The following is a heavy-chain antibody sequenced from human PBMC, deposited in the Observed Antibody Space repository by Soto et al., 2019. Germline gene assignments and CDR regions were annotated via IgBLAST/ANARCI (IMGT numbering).Heavy chain of an antibody. CDR1: GFTFSSYW. CDR2: INSDGSST. V-gene: IGHV3-74*01. Sequence: PGGSLRLSCAASGFTFSSYWMHWVRQAPGKWLVWVSRINSDGSSTSYADSVKGRFTISRDNAKNTLYLQMNSLRDEDTAVYYCARAGHHRGGSYYYYGMDVWGQGTTVNVSS. CDR3: ARAGHHRGGSYYYYGMDV. J-gene: IGHJ6*02.